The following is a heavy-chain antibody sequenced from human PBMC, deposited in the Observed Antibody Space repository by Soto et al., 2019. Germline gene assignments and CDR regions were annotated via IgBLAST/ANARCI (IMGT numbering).Heavy chain of an antibody. CDR3: TTVKFISSISAFDY. D-gene: IGHD3-3*02. J-gene: IGHJ4*02. V-gene: IGHV3-15*07. CDR2: IKAKADSGTT. Sequence: GGSLRLSCAASGFTFTNAWMNWVRQAPGKGLQWVGRIKAKADSGTTDYAAPVKGRFTISRDDSKDTLYLQMNSLKTDDTATYYCTTVKFISSISAFDYWGPGTLVTVSS. CDR1: GFTFTNAW.